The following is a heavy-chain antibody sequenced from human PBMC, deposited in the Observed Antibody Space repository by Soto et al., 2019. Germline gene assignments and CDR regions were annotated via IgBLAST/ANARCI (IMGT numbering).Heavy chain of an antibody. CDR1: GYTFTGYY. CDR2: INPNSGGT. V-gene: IGHV1-2*02. J-gene: IGHJ5*02. CDR3: ARVRGCSGGSCHGGLFDP. D-gene: IGHD2-15*01. Sequence: GASVKVSCKASGYTFTGYYMHWVRQAPGQGLEWMGWINPNSGGTNYAQKFQGRVTMTRDTSISTAYMELSRLRSDDTAVYYCARVRGCSGGSCHGGLFDPWGQGTLVTVSS.